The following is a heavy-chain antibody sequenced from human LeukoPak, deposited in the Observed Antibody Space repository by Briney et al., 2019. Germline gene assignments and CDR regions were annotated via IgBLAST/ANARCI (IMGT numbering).Heavy chain of an antibody. CDR2: ISYDGSNK. CDR1: GFTFSSYA. D-gene: IGHD3-10*01. CDR3: AKDGRYGSGSYPSG. J-gene: IGHJ4*02. V-gene: IGHV3-30*14. Sequence: GGSLRLSCAASGFTFSSYAMHWVRQAPGKGLESVAVISYDGSNKYYADSVNVRFTISRDNSKNTLYIQSNNLRAEDTAVYYCAKDGRYGSGSYPSGWGQGTLVTVSS.